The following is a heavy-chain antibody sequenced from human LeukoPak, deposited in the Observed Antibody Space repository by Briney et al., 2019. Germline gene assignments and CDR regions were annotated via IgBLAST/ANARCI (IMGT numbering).Heavy chain of an antibody. Sequence: SATLSLTCTVSGGSISTYYWSWIRQSPGKGLEWIGYMQHSGGTNYNPSLKSRITTLVDTSKNQFSLKLSSVTAADTAVYYCARVGSGNFDYWGQGTLVTGSS. J-gene: IGHJ4*02. CDR3: ARVGSGNFDY. V-gene: IGHV4-59*01. CDR1: GGSISTYY. CDR2: MQHSGGT. D-gene: IGHD1-1*01.